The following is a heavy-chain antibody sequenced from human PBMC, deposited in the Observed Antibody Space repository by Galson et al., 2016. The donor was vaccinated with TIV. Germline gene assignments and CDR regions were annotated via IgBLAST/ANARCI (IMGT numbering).Heavy chain of an antibody. V-gene: IGHV1-24*01. CDR2: FDPEVSKT. CDR3: ATVAWFPGRSLDN. CDR1: GNSLNELV. Sequence: SVKVSCKVSGNSLNELVIHWVRQAPGKGLEWMGGFDPEVSKTVYAQMLQGRVTMAADTSRNTADMERGSLGFEDTAVYYCATVAWFPGRSLDNWGQGTLVTVSS. D-gene: IGHD3-22*01. J-gene: IGHJ4*02.